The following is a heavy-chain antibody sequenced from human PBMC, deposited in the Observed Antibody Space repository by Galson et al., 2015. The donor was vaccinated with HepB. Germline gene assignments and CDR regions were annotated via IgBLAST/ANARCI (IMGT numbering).Heavy chain of an antibody. CDR1: GYTFTSYA. CDR2: INTNTGNP. Sequence: SVKVSCKASGYTFTSYAMNWVRQAPGQGLEWMGWINTNTGNPTYAQGFTGRFVFSLDTSVSTAYLQISSLKAEDTAVYYCARDLDILTGPSGDDAFDIWGQGTMVTVSS. CDR3: ARDLDILTGPSGDDAFDI. D-gene: IGHD3-9*01. V-gene: IGHV7-4-1*02. J-gene: IGHJ3*02.